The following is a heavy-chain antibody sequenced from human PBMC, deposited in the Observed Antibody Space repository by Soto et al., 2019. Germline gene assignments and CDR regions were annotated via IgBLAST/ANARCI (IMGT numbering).Heavy chain of an antibody. Sequence: SETLSLTCAVYGGSFSGYYWSWIRQPPGKGLEWIGEINHSGSTNYNPSLKSRVTISVDTSKNQFSLKLSSLTAADTAVYYCARTGSWFDPWGQGTLVTVSS. V-gene: IGHV4-34*01. CDR3: ARTGSWFDP. D-gene: IGHD1-1*01. CDR2: INHSGST. J-gene: IGHJ5*02. CDR1: GGSFSGYY.